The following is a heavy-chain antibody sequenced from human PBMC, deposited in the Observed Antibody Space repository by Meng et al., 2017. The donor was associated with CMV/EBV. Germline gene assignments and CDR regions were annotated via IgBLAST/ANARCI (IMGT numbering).Heavy chain of an antibody. D-gene: IGHD5-18*01. V-gene: IGHV3-30*04. Sequence: AAGLNFSSCAMHWGRQAPGKGLEGVAVISYDGSNKYYADSVKGRFTISRDNSKNTLYLQMNSLRAEDTAVYYCASRVRGYSYGDFDYWGQGTLVTVSS. CDR1: GLNFSSCA. J-gene: IGHJ4*02. CDR2: ISYDGSNK. CDR3: ASRVRGYSYGDFDY.